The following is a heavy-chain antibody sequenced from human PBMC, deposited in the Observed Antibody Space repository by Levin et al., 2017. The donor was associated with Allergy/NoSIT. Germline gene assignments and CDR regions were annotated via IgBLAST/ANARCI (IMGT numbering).Heavy chain of an antibody. D-gene: IGHD3-10*01. CDR3: AKSGDRSGSYYSRFDY. Sequence: ETLSLTCAASGFTFSSYAMSWVRQAPGKGLEWVSAISGSGGSTYYADSVKGRFTISRDNSKKTLYLQMNSLRAEDTAVYYCAKSGDRSGSYYSRFDYWGQGTLVTVSS. CDR1: GFTFSSYA. CDR2: ISGSGGST. V-gene: IGHV3-23*01. J-gene: IGHJ4*02.